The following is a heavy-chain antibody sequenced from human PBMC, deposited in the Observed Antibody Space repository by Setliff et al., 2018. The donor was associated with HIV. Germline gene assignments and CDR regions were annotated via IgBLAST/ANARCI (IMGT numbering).Heavy chain of an antibody. J-gene: IGHJ4*02. Sequence: SETLSLTCTVSGGSISSSSYYWGWIRQPPGKGLEWIGSIYYSGSTYYNPSLKSRVTISVDTSKNQFSLKLSSVTAADAAVYYCAISIVGVTSEMYWAQGTLVTVSS. D-gene: IGHD2-21*02. CDR2: IYYSGST. CDR1: GGSISSSSYY. V-gene: IGHV4-39*01. CDR3: AISIVGVTSEMY.